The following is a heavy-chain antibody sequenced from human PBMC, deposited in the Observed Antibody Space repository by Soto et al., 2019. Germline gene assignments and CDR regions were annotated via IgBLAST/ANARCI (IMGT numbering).Heavy chain of an antibody. Sequence: PGGSLRLSCAASGFTFSSYAMSWVRQAPGKGLEWVSAISGSGGSTYYADSVKGRFTISRDNSKNTLYLQMNSLRAEDTAVYYCAKSTQDPYYYDSSGSEVNFDYWGQGT. CDR2: ISGSGGST. V-gene: IGHV3-23*01. D-gene: IGHD3-22*01. CDR3: AKSTQDPYYYDSSGSEVNFDY. CDR1: GFTFSSYA. J-gene: IGHJ4*02.